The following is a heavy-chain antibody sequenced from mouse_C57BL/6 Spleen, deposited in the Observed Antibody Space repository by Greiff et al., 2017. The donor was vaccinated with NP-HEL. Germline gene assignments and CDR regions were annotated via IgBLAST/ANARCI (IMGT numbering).Heavy chain of an antibody. CDR1: GYTFTSYW. CDR3: AKGVRRGFFDY. CDR2: IYPSDSET. J-gene: IGHJ2*01. V-gene: IGHV1-61*01. D-gene: IGHD1-2*01. Sequence: VQLQQPGAELVRPGSSVKLSCKASGYTFTSYWMDWVKQRPGQGLEWIGNIYPSDSETHYNQKFKDKATLTVDKSSSTAYMQLSSLTSEDSAVYYCAKGVRRGFFDYWGQGTTLTVSS.